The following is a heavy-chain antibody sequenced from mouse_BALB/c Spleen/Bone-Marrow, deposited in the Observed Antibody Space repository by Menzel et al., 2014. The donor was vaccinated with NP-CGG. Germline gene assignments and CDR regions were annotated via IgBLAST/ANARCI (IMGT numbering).Heavy chain of an antibody. Sequence: EVQGVESGGGLVKLGGSLKLSCAASGFTFSTYYMSWVRQTPEKRLELVAAINSDGGSTYYPDTVKGRFTISRGNAKNTLYLQMSSLKSEDTALYYCARQGGNYPYAYWGQGTLVTVSA. CDR1: GFTFSTYY. CDR3: ARQGGNYPYAY. CDR2: INSDGGST. D-gene: IGHD2-1*01. J-gene: IGHJ3*01. V-gene: IGHV5-6-2*01.